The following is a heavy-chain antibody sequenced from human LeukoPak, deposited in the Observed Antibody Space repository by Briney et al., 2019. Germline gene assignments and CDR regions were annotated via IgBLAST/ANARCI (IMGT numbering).Heavy chain of an antibody. J-gene: IGHJ5*02. CDR1: GGSISSSSYY. CDR2: IYYSGST. Sequence: SETLSLTCTVSGGSISSSSYYWGWIRQPPGKGLEWIGSIYYSGSTNYNPSLKSRVTISVDTSKNQFSLKLSSVTAADTAVYYCAREEAALGSWFDPWGQGTLVTVSS. V-gene: IGHV4-39*07. D-gene: IGHD6-6*01. CDR3: AREEAALGSWFDP.